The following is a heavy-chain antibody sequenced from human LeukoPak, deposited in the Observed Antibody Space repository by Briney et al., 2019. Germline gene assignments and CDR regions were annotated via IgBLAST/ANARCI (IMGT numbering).Heavy chain of an antibody. Sequence: ASVKVSCKASGYTFTSYDINWVRQATGQGVEWMGWMNPNSGNTGYAQKFQGRVTMTRNTSISTAYMEMSSLRSEDTAVYYCARESQWGYFDYWGQGTLVTVSS. D-gene: IGHD1-26*01. CDR3: ARESQWGYFDY. CDR1: GYTFTSYD. V-gene: IGHV1-8*01. J-gene: IGHJ4*02. CDR2: MNPNSGNT.